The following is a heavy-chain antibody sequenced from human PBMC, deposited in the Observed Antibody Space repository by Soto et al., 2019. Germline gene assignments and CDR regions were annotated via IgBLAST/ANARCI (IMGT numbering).Heavy chain of an antibody. CDR2: INPNSGGT. CDR1: GYTFTGYY. J-gene: IGHJ4*02. D-gene: IGHD4-17*01. V-gene: IGHV1-2*04. Sequence: ASVKVSCKASGYTFTGYYMHWVRQAPGQGLEWMGWINPNSGGTNYAQKFQGWVTMTRDTSISTAYMELSRLRSDDTAVYYCARNGIYGDRASFDYWGQGTLVTVS. CDR3: ARNGIYGDRASFDY.